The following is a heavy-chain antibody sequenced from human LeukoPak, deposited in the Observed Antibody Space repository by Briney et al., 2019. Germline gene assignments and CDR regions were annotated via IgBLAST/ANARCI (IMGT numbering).Heavy chain of an antibody. Sequence: SETLSLTCTVSGGSISSSSYYWGWIRQPPGKGLEWIGSIYYSGSTYYNPSLKSRVTISVDTSKNQFSLKLSSVTAADTAVYYCARSYRGYYYMDVWGKGTTVTISS. CDR2: IYYSGST. CDR1: GGSISSSSYY. D-gene: IGHD3-16*02. J-gene: IGHJ6*03. V-gene: IGHV4-39*01. CDR3: ARSYRGYYYMDV.